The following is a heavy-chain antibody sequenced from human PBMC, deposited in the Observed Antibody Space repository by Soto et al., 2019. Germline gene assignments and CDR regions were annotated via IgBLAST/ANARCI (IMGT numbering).Heavy chain of an antibody. Sequence: SETVSLICAVSGGSISSSNWWSWVRQPPGKGLEWIGEIYHSGSTNYNPSLKSRVTISVDKSKNQFSLKLSSVTAADTAVYYCARTTMVRGAYLDYWGQGTLVTVSS. V-gene: IGHV4-4*02. CDR2: IYHSGST. CDR1: GGSISSSNW. CDR3: ARTTMVRGAYLDY. J-gene: IGHJ4*02. D-gene: IGHD3-10*01.